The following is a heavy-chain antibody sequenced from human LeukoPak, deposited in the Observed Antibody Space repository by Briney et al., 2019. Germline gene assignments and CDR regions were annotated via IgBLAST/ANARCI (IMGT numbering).Heavy chain of an antibody. CDR1: GGSISLYY. CDR3: ARDRPGIAVAGDAFDI. D-gene: IGHD6-19*01. CDR2: IQNRGNT. J-gene: IGHJ3*02. Sequence: SETLSLTCTVAGGSISLYYWSWIRQPPGKGLEWLGYIQNRGNTNYNPSLKSRVTISVDTSKNQFSLKVRSVTAADTVVYYCARDRPGIAVAGDAFDIWGQGTMVTVSS. V-gene: IGHV4-59*01.